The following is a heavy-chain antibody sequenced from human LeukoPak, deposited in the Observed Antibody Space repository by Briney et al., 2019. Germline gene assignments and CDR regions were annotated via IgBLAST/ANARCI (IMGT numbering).Heavy chain of an antibody. D-gene: IGHD6-19*01. Sequence: GGSLRLSCAASGFTFSSYWMSWVRQAPGKGLEWVANIKQDGSEKYYVDSVKGRFTISRDNAKNSLYLQMNSLRAEDTAVYYCARDREQWPKVFDYWGQGTLVTVSS. CDR1: GFTFSSYW. V-gene: IGHV3-7*01. CDR3: ARDREQWPKVFDY. J-gene: IGHJ4*02. CDR2: IKQDGSEK.